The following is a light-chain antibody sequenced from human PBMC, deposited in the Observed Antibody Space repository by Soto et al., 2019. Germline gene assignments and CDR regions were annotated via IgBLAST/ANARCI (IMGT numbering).Light chain of an antibody. J-gene: IGKJ5*01. V-gene: IGKV3-15*01. CDR3: QQYDKWPPTT. CDR1: QSVSRTY. Sequence: EIVLTQSPGTLSFSPGERASLSCRSSQSVSRTYLAWYQQKPGQAPRLLIHTASTRATDIPARFSGRGSGTDFTLNINSLQSEDFATYYCQQYDKWPPTTFGQGTRLEIK. CDR2: TAS.